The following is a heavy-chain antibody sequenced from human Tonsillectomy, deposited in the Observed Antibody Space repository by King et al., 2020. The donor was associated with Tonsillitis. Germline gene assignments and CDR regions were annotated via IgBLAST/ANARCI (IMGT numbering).Heavy chain of an antibody. CDR3: ARVPYYASGRLDY. CDR2: IKLDGSEK. D-gene: IGHD3-10*01. V-gene: IGHV3-7*01. Sequence: EVQLVESGGGLVQPGGSLRLSCAASGFTFSSYWMNWVRQAPGKGLEWVANIKLDGSEKYYVDSVKGRFTISRDNAKNSLYLQMNSLRAEDTAGYYCARVPYYASGRLDYWGQGTLVTVSS. CDR1: GFTFSSYW. J-gene: IGHJ4*02.